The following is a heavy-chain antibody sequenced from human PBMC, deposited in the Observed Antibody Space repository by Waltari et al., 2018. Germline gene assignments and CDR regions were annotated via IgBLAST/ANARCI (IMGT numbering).Heavy chain of an antibody. CDR3: ARGLVPIYYYYYGMDV. Sequence: VQLVQSGAEVKKPGAPVKVSCKASAYTFTSSDINWVRPSTGQGLEWMGWMNPNSGNTGYAQKFQGRVTMTRNTSISTAYMELSSLRSEDTAVYYCARGLVPIYYYYYGMDVWGQGTTVTVSS. J-gene: IGHJ6*02. CDR2: MNPNSGNT. D-gene: IGHD2-8*02. CDR1: AYTFTSSD. V-gene: IGHV1-8*01.